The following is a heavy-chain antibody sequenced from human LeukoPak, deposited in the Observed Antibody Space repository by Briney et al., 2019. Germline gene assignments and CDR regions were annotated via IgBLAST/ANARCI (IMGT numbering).Heavy chain of an antibody. D-gene: IGHD3-22*01. Sequence: GGSLRLSCAASGFTVSSNYMSWVRQAPGKGLEWVSVIYSGGSTYYADSVKGRFTISRDNSKNTLYLQMNSLRAEDTAVYYCAKDLDPYYYDSSGPGIDYWGQETLVTVSS. CDR3: AKDLDPYYYDSSGPGIDY. CDR1: GFTVSSNY. J-gene: IGHJ4*02. CDR2: IYSGGST. V-gene: IGHV3-66*01.